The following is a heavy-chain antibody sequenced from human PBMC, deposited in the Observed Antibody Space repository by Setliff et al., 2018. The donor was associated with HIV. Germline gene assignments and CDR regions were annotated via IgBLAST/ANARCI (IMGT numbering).Heavy chain of an antibody. CDR1: GYIFTGHY. CDR2: INHNSDGT. CDR3: ARDGPGAAHFDY. D-gene: IGHD3-10*01. Sequence: ASVKVSCKASGYIFTGHYMHWVRQATGQGLEWMGWINHNSDGTNYAPKFQGRVTMTRDTSINTDYMDLSGLRSDDTAIYYCARDGPGAAHFDYWGQGTLVTVSS. J-gene: IGHJ4*02. V-gene: IGHV1-2*02.